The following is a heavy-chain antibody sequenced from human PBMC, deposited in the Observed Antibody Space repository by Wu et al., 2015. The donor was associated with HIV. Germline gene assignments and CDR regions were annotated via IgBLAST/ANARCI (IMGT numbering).Heavy chain of an antibody. D-gene: IGHD3-10*02. CDR1: GATFISYT. J-gene: IGHJ6*02. V-gene: IGHV1-69*05. CDR2: FIPMFGTA. CDR3: ARDLVRETMIRDRPRYGLDV. Sequence: QVQLMQSGAEVKKPGSSVKVSCKASGATFISYTITWVRQAPGQGLEWMGGFIPMFGTANYAQKFQGRLTITTDESTATGYMELSSLRSEDTAVYFCARDLVRETMIRDRPRYGLDVWGQGTTVTVSS.